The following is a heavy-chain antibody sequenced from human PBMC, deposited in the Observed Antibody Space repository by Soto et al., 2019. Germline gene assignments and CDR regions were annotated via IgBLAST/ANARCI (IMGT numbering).Heavy chain of an antibody. CDR3: AGSIAADGTYYYYGMVV. V-gene: IGHV3-48*02. J-gene: IGHJ6*02. D-gene: IGHD6-13*01. CDR1: GFTFSSYS. Sequence: GGSLRLSCAASGFTFSSYSMNWVRQAPGKGLEWVSYISSSSSTIYYADSVKGRFTISRDNAKNSLYLQMNSLRDEDTAVYYCAGSIAADGTYYYYGMVVWGRGTTVTVSS. CDR2: ISSSSSTI.